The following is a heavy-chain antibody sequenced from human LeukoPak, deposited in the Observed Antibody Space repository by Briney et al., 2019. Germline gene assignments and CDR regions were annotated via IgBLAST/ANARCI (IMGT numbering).Heavy chain of an antibody. Sequence: GASVKVSCKASGYTFTGYYMHWVRQVPGQGLEWMGWINPKNGGTNPAEKFQGRVTMTRDTSLSTAFMELTGLTSDDTAVYFCAREPPYTGHCDITTCDVSRFDLWGQGTLVTVSS. V-gene: IGHV1-2*02. CDR2: INPKNGGT. J-gene: IGHJ4*02. CDR1: GYTFTGYY. CDR3: AREPPYTGHCDITTCDVSRFDL. D-gene: IGHD2-2*01.